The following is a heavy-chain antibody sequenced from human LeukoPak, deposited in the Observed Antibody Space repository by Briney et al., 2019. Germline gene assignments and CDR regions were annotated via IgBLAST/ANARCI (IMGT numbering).Heavy chain of an antibody. J-gene: IGHJ4*02. V-gene: IGHV3-23*01. D-gene: IGHD4-11*01. Sequence: GGSLRLSCAASGFTCGYYAMSWVRQAPGKGLEWVSTIGDTTYYADSVKGRFTISRDDSKNTLYLEMKSLRAEDTAVYYCAKCRGPVTTSIDFDYWGQGTLVTVSS. CDR2: IGDTT. CDR3: AKCRGPVTTSIDFDY. CDR1: GFTCGYYA.